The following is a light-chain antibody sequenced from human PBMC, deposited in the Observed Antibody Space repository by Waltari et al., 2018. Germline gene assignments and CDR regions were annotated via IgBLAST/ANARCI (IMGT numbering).Light chain of an antibody. Sequence: QSALTQPASVSGSPGQSITISCTGTSSDIGRYNYVSWYQHHPGKPPKLMIFDVNNRPSGVSDRFSGSKSGNTASLTISGLQAEDEADYYCSSYTTTTTLLVVFGGGTKLTVL. CDR3: SSYTTTTTLLVV. CDR2: DVN. CDR1: SSDIGRYNY. J-gene: IGLJ2*01. V-gene: IGLV2-14*03.